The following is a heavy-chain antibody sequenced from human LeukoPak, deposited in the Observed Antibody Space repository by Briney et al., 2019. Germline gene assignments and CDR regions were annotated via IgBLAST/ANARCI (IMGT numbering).Heavy chain of an antibody. V-gene: IGHV4-30-4*01. CDR2: IFYSGST. CDR3: ARGGDDYGDYYFDY. CDR1: GGSISSGNYY. J-gene: IGHJ4*02. Sequence: SETLSLTCTVSGGSISSGNYYWSWIRRPPGKGLEWIGYIFYSGSTYYNPSLKSRVTISVDTSKNQFSLKLSSVTAADTAVYYCARGGDDYGDYYFDYWGQGTLVTVSS. D-gene: IGHD4-17*01.